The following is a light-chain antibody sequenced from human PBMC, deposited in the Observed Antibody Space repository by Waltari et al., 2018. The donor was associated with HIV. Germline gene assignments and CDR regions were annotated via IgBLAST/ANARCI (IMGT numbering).Light chain of an antibody. CDR2: RSN. Sequence: QSVLTQPPSASGTPGQRVAISSSGSSSNIGSHYVYWYQQLPGTAPKVLIYRSNQRPSGVPDRFSGSKSGTSASLAISALRSEDEADYYCATWDDSLSGPVFGGGTKLTVL. CDR3: ATWDDSLSGPV. V-gene: IGLV1-47*01. CDR1: SSNIGSHY. J-gene: IGLJ3*02.